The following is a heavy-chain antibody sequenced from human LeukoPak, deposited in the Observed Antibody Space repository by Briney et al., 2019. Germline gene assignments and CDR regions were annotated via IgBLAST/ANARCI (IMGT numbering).Heavy chain of an antibody. V-gene: IGHV3-7*05. CDR2: KKQAGSEK. Sequence: GGPLRLYCQASGFTSSSYWMSWVRQAPGKGLESVGHKKQAGSEKYYVDSVKGRFTISRDNAKNSLYVQMNSLRAEDTAVYYCARGSSGWFLIYYGMDVWGQGTTVTVSS. CDR1: GFTSSSYW. D-gene: IGHD6-19*01. J-gene: IGHJ6*02. CDR3: ARGSSGWFLIYYGMDV.